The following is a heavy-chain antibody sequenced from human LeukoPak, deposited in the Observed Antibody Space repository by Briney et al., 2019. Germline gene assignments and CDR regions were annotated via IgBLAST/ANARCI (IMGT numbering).Heavy chain of an antibody. D-gene: IGHD3-10*01. CDR3: ARAKPKNMVRGLIMRRESRYYFDY. J-gene: IGHJ4*02. CDR2: ISNSGGST. Sequence: PGGSLRLSCAASGFTFSNYNMNWVRQAPGKGLEWVSVISNSGGSTDYADSVKGRFTISRDNSKSTLYIQMNSLRAEDTAVYYCARAKPKNMVRGLIMRRESRYYFDYWGQGTLVTVSS. CDR1: GFTFSNYN. V-gene: IGHV3-23*01.